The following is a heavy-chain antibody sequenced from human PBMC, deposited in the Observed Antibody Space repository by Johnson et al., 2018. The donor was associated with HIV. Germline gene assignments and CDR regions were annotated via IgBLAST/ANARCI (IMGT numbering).Heavy chain of an antibody. Sequence: QVQLVESGGGLVQPGGSLRLSCAASGFTFNNVWMHWVRQAPGKGLEWVAFIRYDGSYTYYADSVTGRFTISRDNSKNTLYLQMNSLRAEDTAVYYCAKLGLLAVADDAFDIWGQGTMVTVSS. J-gene: IGHJ3*02. D-gene: IGHD6-19*01. CDR1: GFTFNNVW. CDR3: AKLGLLAVADDAFDI. CDR2: IRYDGSYT. V-gene: IGHV3-30*02.